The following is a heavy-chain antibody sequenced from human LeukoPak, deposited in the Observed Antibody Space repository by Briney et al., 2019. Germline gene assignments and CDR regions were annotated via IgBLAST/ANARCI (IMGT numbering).Heavy chain of an antibody. D-gene: IGHD3-3*01. CDR3: ARAAIFGVVIILTSDYYYMDV. CDR2: INPSDGRT. V-gene: IGHV1-46*02. CDR1: GYTFNSHY. J-gene: IGHJ6*03. Sequence: ASVTVSFKAFGYTFNSHYINWVRQAHGQGLEWLGIINPSDGRTTYAQKFQGRVTMTRDMSTSTVYMELSSLRSEDTAVYYCARAAIFGVVIILTSDYYYMDVWGKGTTVTVSS.